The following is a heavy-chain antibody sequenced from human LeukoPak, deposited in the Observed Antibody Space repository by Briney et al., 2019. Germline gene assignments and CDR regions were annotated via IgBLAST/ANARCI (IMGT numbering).Heavy chain of an antibody. CDR3: AKDSYCSGGSCYGAYYYYMDV. CDR2: IWYDGSNK. D-gene: IGHD2-15*01. Sequence: PGGSLRLXCAASGFTFSSYGMHWVRQAPGKGLEWVAVIWYDGSNKYYADSVKGRFTISRDNSKNTLYLQMNSLRAEDTAVYYCAKDSYCSGGSCYGAYYYYMDVWGKGTTVTVSS. J-gene: IGHJ6*03. V-gene: IGHV3-33*06. CDR1: GFTFSSYG.